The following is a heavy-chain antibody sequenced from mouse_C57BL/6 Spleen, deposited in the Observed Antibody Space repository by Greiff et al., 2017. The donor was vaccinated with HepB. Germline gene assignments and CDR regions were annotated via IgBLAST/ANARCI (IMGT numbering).Heavy chain of an antibody. V-gene: IGHV3-6*01. J-gene: IGHJ2*01. CDR1: GYSITSGYY. CDR3: ARGSNYVPFDY. Sequence: EVQLQESGPGLVKPSQSLSLTCSVTGYSITSGYYWNWIRQFPGNKLEWMGYISYDGSNNYNPSLKIRISITRDTSKNQFFLKLNSVTTEDTATYYCARGSNYVPFDYWGQGTTLTVSS. CDR2: ISYDGSN. D-gene: IGHD2-5*01.